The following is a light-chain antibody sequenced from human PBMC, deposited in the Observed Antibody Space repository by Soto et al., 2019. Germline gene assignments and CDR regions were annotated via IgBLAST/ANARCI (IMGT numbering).Light chain of an antibody. CDR3: QQYDSYWGT. CDR2: DVS. CDR1: QTVSPW. Sequence: DIRMTQSPSTLSASVGDSVTITCRASQTVSPWLAWYQQKAGKAPKLLIYDVSSLKRGVPSRFSGSGSGTEVTLPISSLQSDDFATYYCQQYDSYWGTFGPGTKVEFK. J-gene: IGKJ1*01. V-gene: IGKV1-5*01.